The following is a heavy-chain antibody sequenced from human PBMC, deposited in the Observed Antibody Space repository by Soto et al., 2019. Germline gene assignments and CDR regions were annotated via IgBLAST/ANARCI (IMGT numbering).Heavy chain of an antibody. CDR2: ISGSGGST. J-gene: IGHJ4*02. CDR1: GFTFSSYA. D-gene: IGHD3-10*01. V-gene: IGHV3-23*01. Sequence: EVQLLESGGGLVQPGGSLKLSCAASGFTFSSYAMSWVRQAPGKGLEWVSAISGSGGSTYYADSVKGRFTISRDNSKNTLYLQMNSLRAEDTAVYYCAKDGLWFGELLVYWGQGTLVTVSS. CDR3: AKDGLWFGELLVY.